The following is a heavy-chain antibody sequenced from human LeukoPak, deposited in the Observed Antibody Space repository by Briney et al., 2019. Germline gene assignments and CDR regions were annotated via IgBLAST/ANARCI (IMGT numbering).Heavy chain of an antibody. Sequence: GGSLRRSCAGSGFTFSDYYMNWIRQAPGKGLEWVSSISSSGNSIFYADSVKGRFTISRDNAKNSMFLQMNSLRAEDTALYYCASLPGYSYAFDQWGQGTLVTVSS. CDR2: ISSSGNSI. J-gene: IGHJ4*02. V-gene: IGHV3-11*01. CDR1: GFTFSDYY. CDR3: ASLPGYSYAFDQ. D-gene: IGHD5-18*01.